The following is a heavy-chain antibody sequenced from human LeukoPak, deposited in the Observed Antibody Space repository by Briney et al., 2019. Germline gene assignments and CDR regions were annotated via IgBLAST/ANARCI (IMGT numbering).Heavy chain of an antibody. V-gene: IGHV1-8*01. CDR2: MNPNSGNT. Sequence: GASVKVSCKASGYTFTSYDINWVRQATGQGLGWMGWMNPNSGNTGYAQKFQGRVTMTRNTSISTAYMELSSLRSEDTAVYYCARGLRRWFRELTNWFDPWGQGTLVTVSS. D-gene: IGHD3-10*01. J-gene: IGHJ5*02. CDR3: ARGLRRWFRELTNWFDP. CDR1: GYTFTSYD.